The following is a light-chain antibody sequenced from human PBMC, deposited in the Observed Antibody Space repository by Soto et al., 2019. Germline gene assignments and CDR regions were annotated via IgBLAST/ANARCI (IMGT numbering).Light chain of an antibody. Sequence: DIPMTQSPSSLSASVGDRVTITCQASQDISNYLNWYQQKPGKAPKLLIYDASNLETGVPSRFSGSGSGTDFTFTISSLQAEDIATYYCQQYDNFPLTFGGGTKVEIK. CDR2: DAS. V-gene: IGKV1-33*01. J-gene: IGKJ4*01. CDR1: QDISNY. CDR3: QQYDNFPLT.